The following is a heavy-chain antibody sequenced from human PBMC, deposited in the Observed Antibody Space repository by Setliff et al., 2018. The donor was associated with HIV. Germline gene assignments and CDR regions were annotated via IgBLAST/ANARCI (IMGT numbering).Heavy chain of an antibody. Sequence: CAASGFIFSSYEMNWVRQAPGKGLEWIGSIYHSGSTYYNPSLESRVTTSVDTSKKQFSLRLTSVTAADTAVYYCARGVRDNSGWSSYYFDYWGQGTLVTVSS. CDR3: ARGVRDNSGWSSYYFDY. D-gene: IGHD6-19*01. CDR1: GFIFSSYE. CDR2: IYHSGST. J-gene: IGHJ4*02. V-gene: IGHV4-38-2*01.